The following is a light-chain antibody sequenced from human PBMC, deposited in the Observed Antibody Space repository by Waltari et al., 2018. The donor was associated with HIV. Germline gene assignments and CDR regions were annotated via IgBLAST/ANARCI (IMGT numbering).Light chain of an antibody. V-gene: IGKV1-9*01. CDR1: QNIYSY. CDR3: QQVNGYPLT. Sequence: DIQLTQSPSFLSASVGDRVTITCRASQNIYSYLAWYQQKPGRAPQVLIYATSTLQSGVPSRFSGSGSGTEFALTSTNLQPDDFATYYWQQVNGYPLTFGGGTKVEIK. CDR2: ATS. J-gene: IGKJ4*01.